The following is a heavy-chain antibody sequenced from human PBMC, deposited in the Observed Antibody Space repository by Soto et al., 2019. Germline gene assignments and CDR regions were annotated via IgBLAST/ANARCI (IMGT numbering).Heavy chain of an antibody. CDR2: ISWSSENI. Sequence: EAQLVESGGGLVQPGGFLRLSCIGSGFRFDDYAMDWVRQVPGKGLEWVAGISWSSENIDYADSVMGRFTISRDNAKNALYLQMNSLTIEDTALYYCTKEAYGYSTNPRFEFWGQGTLVTVSS. V-gene: IGHV3-9*01. CDR3: TKEAYGYSTNPRFEF. CDR1: GFRFDDYA. D-gene: IGHD6-13*01. J-gene: IGHJ4*02.